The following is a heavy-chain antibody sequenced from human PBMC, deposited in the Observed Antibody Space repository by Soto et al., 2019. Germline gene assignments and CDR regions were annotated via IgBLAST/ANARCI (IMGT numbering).Heavy chain of an antibody. D-gene: IGHD3-22*01. CDR3: ARHYSPGDYYDSSGYSGPFDI. CDR2: IYYSGST. J-gene: IGHJ3*02. Sequence: WVRQAPGKGLEWIVSIYYSGSTYYNPSLKSRVTISVDTSKNQFSLKLSSVTAANTAVYYCARHYSPGDYYDSSGYSGPFDIWGQGTMVTVSS. V-gene: IGHV4-39*01.